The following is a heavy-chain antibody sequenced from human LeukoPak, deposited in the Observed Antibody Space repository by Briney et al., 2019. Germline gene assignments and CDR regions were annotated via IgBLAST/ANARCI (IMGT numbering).Heavy chain of an antibody. CDR1: GGSISSSSYY. CDR2: IYYSGST. D-gene: IGHD3-22*01. Sequence: SETLSLTCTVSGGSISSSSYYWGWIRQPPGKGLEWIGSIYYSGSTYYNPSLKSRVTISVDTSKNQFSLKLSSVTAGDTAVYYCARRGLAYYDSSGYLPEIDYWGQGTLVTVSS. V-gene: IGHV4-39*01. CDR3: ARRGLAYYDSSGYLPEIDY. J-gene: IGHJ4*02.